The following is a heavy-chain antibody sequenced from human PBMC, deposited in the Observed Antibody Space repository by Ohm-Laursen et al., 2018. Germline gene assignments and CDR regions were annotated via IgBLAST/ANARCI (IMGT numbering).Heavy chain of an antibody. J-gene: IGHJ5*02. D-gene: IGHD6-25*01. CDR1: GDSINNYY. CDR3: ARDVRYSSEVDWFDP. CDR2: MYATGSS. V-gene: IGHV4-4*07. Sequence: SETLSLTCTVSGDSINNYYWSWIRQPAGKGLEWIGRMYATGSSNYNPSLNSRVTMSVDTSRNQFSLKLSSVTAADTAVYYCARDVRYSSEVDWFDPWGQGTLVTVSS.